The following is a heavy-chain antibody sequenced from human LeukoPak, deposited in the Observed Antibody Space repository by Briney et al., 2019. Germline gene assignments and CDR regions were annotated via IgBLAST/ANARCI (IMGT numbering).Heavy chain of an antibody. CDR3: ASSSSAAFDI. CDR1: GFTFSSYS. V-gene: IGHV3-48*04. CDR2: ISSSGSTI. D-gene: IGHD6-13*01. Sequence: QSGGSLRLSCAASGFTFSSYSMNWVRQAPGKGLEWVSYISSSGSTIYYADSVKGRFTISRDNAKNSLYLQMNSLRAEDTAVYYCASSSSAAFDIWGQGTMVTVSS. J-gene: IGHJ3*02.